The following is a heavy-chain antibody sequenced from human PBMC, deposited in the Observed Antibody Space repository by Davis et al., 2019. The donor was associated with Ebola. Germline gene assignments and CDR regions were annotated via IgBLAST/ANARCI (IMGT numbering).Heavy chain of an antibody. J-gene: IGHJ4*02. V-gene: IGHV4-59*01. CDR2: IYYSGST. D-gene: IGHD6-19*01. CDR1: GGSISSYY. Sequence: MPSETLSLTCTVSGGSISSYYWSWIRQPPGKGLEWIGYIYYSGSTNYNPSLKSRVTISVDTSKNQFSLKLSSVTAADTAVYYCARASSGWPYYFDYWGQGTLVTVSS. CDR3: ARASSGWPYYFDY.